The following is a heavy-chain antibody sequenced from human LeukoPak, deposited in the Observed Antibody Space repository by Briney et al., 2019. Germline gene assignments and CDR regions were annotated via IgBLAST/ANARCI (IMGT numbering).Heavy chain of an antibody. CDR1: GGTFSSYA. D-gene: IGHD6-25*01. J-gene: IGHJ4*02. V-gene: IGHV1-18*01. CDR3: ARDRPVLEYSSGIDY. CDR2: ISAYNGNT. Sequence: ASVKVSCKASGGTFSSYAISWVRQAPGQGLEWMGWISAYNGNTNYAQKLQGRVTMTTDTSTSTAYMELRSLRSDDTAVYYCARDRPVLEYSSGIDYWGQGTLVTVSS.